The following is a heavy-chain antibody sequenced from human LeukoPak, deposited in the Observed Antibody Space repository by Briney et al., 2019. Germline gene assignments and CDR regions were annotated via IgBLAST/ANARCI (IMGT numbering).Heavy chain of an antibody. CDR3: ARRLGWDYDSSGYPFDY. CDR2: IYPGDSDT. D-gene: IGHD3-22*01. V-gene: IGHV5-51*01. CDR1: GYSFPSYW. Sequence: GESLKISCQGSGYSFPSYWIGWVRQMPGKGLEWMGIIYPGDSDTRYSPSFQGQVSISADKSISTAYLQWSSLKASDTAVYYCARRLGWDYDSSGYPFDYWGQGTLVTVSS. J-gene: IGHJ4*02.